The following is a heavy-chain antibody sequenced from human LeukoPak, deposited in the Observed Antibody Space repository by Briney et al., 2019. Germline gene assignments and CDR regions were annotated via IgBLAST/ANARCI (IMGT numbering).Heavy chain of an antibody. CDR3: ARGYSSGRR. D-gene: IGHD6-19*01. J-gene: IGHJ4*02. CDR1: GGSINNNY. CDR2: IHYSGST. Sequence: SETLSLTCSIFGGSINNNYWSWIRQPPGKGLEWIGYIHYSGSTNYNPSLKSRVTISVDTSKKQFSLKLNSVTAADTAVYYCARGYSSGRRWGQGTLVTVSS. V-gene: IGHV4-59*01.